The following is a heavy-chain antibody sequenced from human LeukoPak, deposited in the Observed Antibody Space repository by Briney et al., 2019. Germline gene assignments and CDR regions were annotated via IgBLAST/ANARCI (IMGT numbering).Heavy chain of an antibody. J-gene: IGHJ4*02. CDR3: AKDTSLRHYDYVWGSSPAFDY. CDR1: GFTLSSYE. CDR2: ISGSGGST. Sequence: GGSLRLSCTVSGFTLSSYEMSWIRQAPGKGLEWVSGISGSGGSTYYADSVKGRFTISRDNSKNTLYLQMNSLRAEDTAVYYCAKDTSLRHYDYVWGSSPAFDYWGQGTLVTVSS. D-gene: IGHD3-16*01. V-gene: IGHV3-23*01.